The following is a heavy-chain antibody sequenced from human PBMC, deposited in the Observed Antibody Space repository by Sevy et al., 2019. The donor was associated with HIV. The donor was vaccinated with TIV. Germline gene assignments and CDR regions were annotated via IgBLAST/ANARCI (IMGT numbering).Heavy chain of an antibody. CDR1: GYTFTGYY. V-gene: IGHV1-2*02. Sequence: ASVKVSCKASGYTFTGYYMHWVRQAPGQGLEWMGWINPNSGGTNYAQKFQGRVTMTRDTSISTAYMELSRLRSDDTAGYYCAGDRGSWYKSCQFEYNWFDPWGQGTLVTVSS. CDR3: AGDRGSWYKSCQFEYNWFDP. J-gene: IGHJ5*02. CDR2: INPNSGGT. D-gene: IGHD6-13*01.